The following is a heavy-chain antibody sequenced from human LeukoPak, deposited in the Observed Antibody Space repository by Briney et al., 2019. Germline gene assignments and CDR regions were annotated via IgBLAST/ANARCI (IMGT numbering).Heavy chain of an antibody. V-gene: IGHV4-31*03. CDR2: IYYSGST. CDR1: GGSISNGGYY. CDR3: ARETTTVPNYFDY. J-gene: IGHJ4*02. D-gene: IGHD4-17*01. Sequence: PSQTLSLTCTVSGGSISNGGYYWSWIRQHQGKGLEWIGYIYYSGSTYYNPSLKSRVTIAVDTSKNQFSLKLSSVTAADTAVYYCARETTTVPNYFDYWGQGTLVTVSS.